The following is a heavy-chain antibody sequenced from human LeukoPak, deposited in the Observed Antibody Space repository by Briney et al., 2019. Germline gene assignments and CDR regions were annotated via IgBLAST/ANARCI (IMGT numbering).Heavy chain of an antibody. CDR3: ARSVATMVRGVTPFDY. Sequence: GESLKISCKGSGYSFTSYWIGWVRQMPGKGLEWMGIIYPGDSDTRYSPSFQGQVTISADKSISTAYLQWSSLKASDTAMYYCARSVATMVRGVTPFDYWGQGTLVTVSS. J-gene: IGHJ4*02. V-gene: IGHV5-51*01. D-gene: IGHD3-10*01. CDR2: IYPGDSDT. CDR1: GYSFTSYW.